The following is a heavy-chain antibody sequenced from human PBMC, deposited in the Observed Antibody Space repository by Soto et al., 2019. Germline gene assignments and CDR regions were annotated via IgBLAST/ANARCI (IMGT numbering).Heavy chain of an antibody. CDR2: ISCYNGKT. CDR3: ARDAPPPELRFLEWHNYDYNGMDV. D-gene: IGHD3-3*01. J-gene: IGHJ6*02. CDR1: GYSFTAYG. V-gene: IGHV1-18*01. Sequence: QVQVVQSGDEVKETGASVRVSCKTSGYSFTAYGISWVRQAPGQGLEWMGWISCYNGKTKYAQKVQGRVTMTTDTSKSTAYREVRSLRSDDTAIYYCARDAPPPELRFLEWHNYDYNGMDVWGQGTTVTVSS.